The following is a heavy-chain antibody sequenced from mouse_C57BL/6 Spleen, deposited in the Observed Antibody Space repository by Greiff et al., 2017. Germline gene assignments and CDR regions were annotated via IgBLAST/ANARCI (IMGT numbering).Heavy chain of an antibody. J-gene: IGHJ3*01. V-gene: IGHV5-15*01. CDR1: GFTFSDYG. D-gene: IGHD2-4*01. CDR2: ISNLAYSI. CDR3: ARPEKDYDEGFAY. Sequence: DVMLVESGGGLVQPGGSLKLSCAASGFTFSDYGMAWVRQAPRKGPEWVAFISNLAYSIYYADTVTGRFTISRENAKNTLYLEMSSLRSEDTAMYYCARPEKDYDEGFAYWGQGTLVTVSA.